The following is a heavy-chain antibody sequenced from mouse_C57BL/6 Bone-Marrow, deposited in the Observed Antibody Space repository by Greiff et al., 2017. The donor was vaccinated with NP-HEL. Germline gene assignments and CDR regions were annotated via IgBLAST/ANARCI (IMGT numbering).Heavy chain of an antibody. D-gene: IGHD1-1*01. CDR3: ARGGWITTVVDWYFDV. J-gene: IGHJ1*03. Sequence: VQLQQPGTELVKPGASVKLSCKASGYTFTSYWMHWVKQRPGQGLEWIGNINPSNGGTNYNEKFKSKATLTVDKSSSTAYMQLSSLTSEDSAVYYCARGGWITTVVDWYFDVWGTGTTVTVSS. CDR2: INPSNGGT. CDR1: GYTFTSYW. V-gene: IGHV1-53*01.